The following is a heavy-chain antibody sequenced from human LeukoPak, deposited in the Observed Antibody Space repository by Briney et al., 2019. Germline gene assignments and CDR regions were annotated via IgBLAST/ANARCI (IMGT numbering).Heavy chain of an antibody. CDR3: ARVWGYDFWSGFGY. CDR2: IRSSSTTN. CDR1: GFTFSGYS. V-gene: IGHV3-48*02. Sequence: GGSLRPSCAASGFTFSGYSMNWVRQAPGKGLEWISHIRSSSTTNYYADSVKGRFTISRDNAKNSLYLQMSSLRDEDTAVYYWARVWGYDFWSGFGYWGQGTLVTVSS. D-gene: IGHD3-3*01. J-gene: IGHJ4*02.